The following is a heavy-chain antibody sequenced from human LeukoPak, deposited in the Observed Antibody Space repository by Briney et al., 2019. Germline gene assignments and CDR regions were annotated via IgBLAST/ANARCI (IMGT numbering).Heavy chain of an antibody. V-gene: IGHV7-4-1*02. CDR2: INTNTGNP. CDR3: ARVLVFGVARLDYYYYYMDV. J-gene: IGHJ6*03. D-gene: IGHD3-3*01. Sequence: GASVKVSCKASGYTFSSYAMNWVRQAPGQGLEWVGWINTNTGNPTYAQDFTGRFVFSLDTSVTTTYLQISSLKAEDTAVYYCARVLVFGVARLDYYYYYMDVWGKGTTVTVSS. CDR1: GYTFSSYA.